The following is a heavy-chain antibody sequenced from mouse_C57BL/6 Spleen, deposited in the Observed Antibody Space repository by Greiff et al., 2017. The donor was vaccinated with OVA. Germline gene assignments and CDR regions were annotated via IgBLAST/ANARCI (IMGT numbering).Heavy chain of an antibody. CDR3: ARSDYSNFYYFDY. D-gene: IGHD2-5*01. CDR1: GFTFTDYY. V-gene: IGHV7-3*01. Sequence: EVQLVESGGGLVQPGGSLSLSCAASGFTFTDYYMSWVRQPPGKALEWLGFIRNKANGYTTEYSASVKGRFTISRDNSQSILYLQMNALRAEDSATYYCARSDYSNFYYFDYWGQGTTLTVSS. J-gene: IGHJ2*01. CDR2: IRNKANGYTT.